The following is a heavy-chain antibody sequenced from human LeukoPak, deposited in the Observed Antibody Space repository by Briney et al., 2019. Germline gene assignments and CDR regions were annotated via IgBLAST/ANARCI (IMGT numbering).Heavy chain of an antibody. J-gene: IGHJ4*02. CDR1: GFTFSSYG. CDR2: IWYDGSNK. CDR3: AQDPVTMVRGVAGYFDY. Sequence: GGSLRLSCAASGFTFSSYGMHWVRQAPGKGLEWVAVIWYDGSNKYYADSVKGRYTMSRDNSKNTLYLQMNSLRAEDTAVYYCAQDPVTMVRGVAGYFDYWGQGTLVTVSS. V-gene: IGHV3-33*06. D-gene: IGHD3-10*01.